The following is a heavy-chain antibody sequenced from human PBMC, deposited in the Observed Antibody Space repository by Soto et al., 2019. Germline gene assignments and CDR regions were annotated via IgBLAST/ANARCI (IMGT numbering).Heavy chain of an antibody. CDR3: AGSGYCSGGSCPRQFAY. D-gene: IGHD2-15*01. Sequence: QVQLVQSGAEVKKPGASVKVSCKASGYTFTSYGISWVRQAPGQGREWMGRISAYNGNTNYAQKLQGRVTMNTDTSPSTAGMELRSMRSDDTAVYYCAGSGYCSGGSCPRQFAYCGQGTLVTVSS. CDR1: GYTFTSYG. CDR2: ISAYNGNT. J-gene: IGHJ4*02. V-gene: IGHV1-18*01.